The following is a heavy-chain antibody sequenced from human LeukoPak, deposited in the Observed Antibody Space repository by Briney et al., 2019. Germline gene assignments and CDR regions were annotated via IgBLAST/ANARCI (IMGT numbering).Heavy chain of an antibody. V-gene: IGHV4-59*12. D-gene: IGHD2-2*02. CDR2: IYYSGST. CDR1: GGSISSYY. Sequence: SETLSLTCTVSGGSISSYYWSWIRQPPGKGLEWIGYIYYSGSTNYNPSLKSRVTISVDTSKNQFSLKLSSVTAADTAVYYCAGYCSSTSCYIGWFDPWGQGTLVTVSS. CDR3: AGYCSSTSCYIGWFDP. J-gene: IGHJ5*02.